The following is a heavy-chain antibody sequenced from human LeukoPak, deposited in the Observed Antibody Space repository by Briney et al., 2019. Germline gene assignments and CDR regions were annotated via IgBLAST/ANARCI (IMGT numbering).Heavy chain of an antibody. D-gene: IGHD5-12*01. CDR1: GDSVSSNSAA. J-gene: IGHJ6*02. V-gene: IGHV6-1*01. CDR3: ARVSIVATTPYYYYYGMDV. Sequence: SQTLSLTCAISGDSVSSNSAAWNWIRQSPSRGLEWLGRTYYRSKWYNDYAVSVKSRITINPDTSKNQFSLQLNSVTPEDTAVYYCARVSIVATTPYYYYYGMDVWGQGTTVTVSS. CDR2: TYYRSKWYN.